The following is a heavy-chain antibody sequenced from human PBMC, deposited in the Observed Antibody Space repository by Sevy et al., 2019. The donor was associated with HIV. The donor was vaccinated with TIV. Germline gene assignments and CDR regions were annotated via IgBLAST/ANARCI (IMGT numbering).Heavy chain of an antibody. D-gene: IGHD3-22*01. J-gene: IGHJ4*02. CDR3: ARDGGSNYYDSSGY. Sequence: ASVKVSCKASGYTFTSYGISWVRQAPGQGLEWMGWISAYNGNTNYAQKLQGRVTMTTDTSTSTAYLELRSLRSDDTAVYYCARDGGSNYYDSSGYWGQGTLVTVSS. V-gene: IGHV1-18*01. CDR2: ISAYNGNT. CDR1: GYTFTSYG.